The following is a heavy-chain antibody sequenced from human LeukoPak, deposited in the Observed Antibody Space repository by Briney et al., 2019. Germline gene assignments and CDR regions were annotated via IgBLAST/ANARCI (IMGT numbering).Heavy chain of an antibody. CDR2: INWNGGST. CDR3: ARFHYDFWSGYYGYYFDY. V-gene: IGHV3-20*04. CDR1: GFTFSNYW. J-gene: IGHJ4*02. Sequence: GGSLRLSCAASGFTFSNYWMHWVRQAPGKGLEWVSGINWNGGSTGYADSVKGRFTISRDNAKNSLYLQMNSLRAEDTALYYCARFHYDFWSGYYGYYFDYWGQGTLVTVSS. D-gene: IGHD3-3*01.